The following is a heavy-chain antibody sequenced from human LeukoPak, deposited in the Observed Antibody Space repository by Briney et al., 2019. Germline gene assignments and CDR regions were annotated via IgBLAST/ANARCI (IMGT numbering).Heavy chain of an antibody. V-gene: IGHV4-61*01. J-gene: IGHJ4*02. CDR2: IYYNGST. CDR3: ARATMFQGLFDY. CDR1: GGSVRSGNFY. Sequence: SETLSLTCTVSGGSVRSGNFYWSWIRQPPGKGLEWIGYIYYNGSTSYNPSLKSRVTISVDTSKNQFSLMLSSVTAADTAVYYGARATMFQGLFDYWGQGNLVTVSS. D-gene: IGHD3-10*01.